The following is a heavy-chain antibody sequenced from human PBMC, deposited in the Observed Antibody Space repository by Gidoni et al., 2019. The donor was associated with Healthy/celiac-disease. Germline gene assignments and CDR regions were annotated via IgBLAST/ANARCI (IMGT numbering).Heavy chain of an antibody. CDR1: GYSISSGYY. V-gene: IGHV4-38-2*01. Sequence: QVQLQEPGPGLVKPSETLSLTCAVSGYSISSGYYWGWIRQPPGKGLEWIGSIYHSGRTYYNPSLKSRVTISVDTSKNQFSLKLSSVTAADTAVYYCALVDYYDSSGIHLDYWGQGTLVTVSS. J-gene: IGHJ4*02. D-gene: IGHD3-22*01. CDR2: IYHSGRT. CDR3: ALVDYYDSSGIHLDY.